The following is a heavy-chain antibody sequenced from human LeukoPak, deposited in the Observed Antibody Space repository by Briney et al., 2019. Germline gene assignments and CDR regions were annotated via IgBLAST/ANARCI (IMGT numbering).Heavy chain of an antibody. V-gene: IGHV1-2*02. D-gene: IGHD3-9*01. CDR2: INPKSGGT. J-gene: IGHJ4*02. Sequence: ASVKVSCKASGYTFTGYYMHWVRQAPGQGLQWMGWINPKSGGTNYAQNFQGRVTMTRDTSISTAYMELSRLRSDDTAVYYCARTSLRDVLTGYYSYWGQGTLVTVSS. CDR1: GYTFTGYY. CDR3: ARTSLRDVLTGYYSY.